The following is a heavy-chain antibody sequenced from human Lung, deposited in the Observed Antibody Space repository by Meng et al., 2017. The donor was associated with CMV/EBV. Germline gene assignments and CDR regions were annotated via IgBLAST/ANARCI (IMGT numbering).Heavy chain of an antibody. Sequence: GGSXRLXXAASGFTFSNYEMHWVRQAPGKGLKWVAYISLSEATVHYADSVKGRFTISRDNAKNFLYLQMNSLRAEDTAVYYCARMYSGSRPFDAWGQGTLVTVSS. CDR1: GFTFSNYE. CDR3: ARMYSGSRPFDA. J-gene: IGHJ4*02. V-gene: IGHV3-48*03. CDR2: ISLSEATV. D-gene: IGHD3-10*01.